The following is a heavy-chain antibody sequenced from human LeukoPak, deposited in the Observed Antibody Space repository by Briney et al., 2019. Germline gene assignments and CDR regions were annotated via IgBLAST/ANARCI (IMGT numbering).Heavy chain of an antibody. CDR1: GYTFTSYD. D-gene: IGHD4/OR15-4a*01. V-gene: IGHV1-8*01. CDR3: PTYGGHYISYSYYMDV. Sequence: ASVKVSCKASGYTFTSYDINWVRQATGQGLEWRGWMNPNSGNTGYAQKFQGRVTMTRNTSISTAYMELSSLRSEDPAVYSCPTYGGHYISYSYYMDVWGKGTTVTISS. CDR2: MNPNSGNT. J-gene: IGHJ6*03.